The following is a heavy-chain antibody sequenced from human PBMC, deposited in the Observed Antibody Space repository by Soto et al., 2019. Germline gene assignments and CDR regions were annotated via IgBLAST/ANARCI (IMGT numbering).Heavy chain of an antibody. CDR2: LIPLFGTA. CDR3: QTQCSYTPARPMDY. Sequence: QVQLVQSGAEVKKPGSSVKVSCKASGVTFSSETISWVRQAPGQGLEWVGGLIPLFGTAIYARKFQGRLTISADESRTSLSIELSSLKSDDTAVYYCQTQCSYTPARPMDYGGQGTLVTVSS. CDR1: GVTFSSET. J-gene: IGHJ4*02. V-gene: IGHV1-69*01. D-gene: IGHD3-16*02.